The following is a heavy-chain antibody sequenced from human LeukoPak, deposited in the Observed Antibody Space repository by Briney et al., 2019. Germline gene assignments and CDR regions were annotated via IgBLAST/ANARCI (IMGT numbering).Heavy chain of an antibody. CDR3: ARVTLSYYYYYMDV. Sequence: SETLSLTCTVSGGSISSYYWSWIRQPPGKGLEWIGYIYYSGSTSYNPSLKSRVTISVDTSKNQFSLKLSSVTAADTAVYYCARVTLSYYYYYMDVWGKGTTVTVSS. J-gene: IGHJ6*03. CDR1: GGSISSYY. CDR2: IYYSGST. V-gene: IGHV4-59*01. D-gene: IGHD2-21*02.